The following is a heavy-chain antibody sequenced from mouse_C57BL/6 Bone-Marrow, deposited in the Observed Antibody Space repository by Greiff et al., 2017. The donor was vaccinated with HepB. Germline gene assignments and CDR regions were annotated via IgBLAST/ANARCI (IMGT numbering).Heavy chain of an antibody. D-gene: IGHD1-1*01. V-gene: IGHV1-82*01. CDR3: ARSDYYGSPYYFDY. CDR2: IYPGDGDT. CDR1: GYAFSSSW. J-gene: IGHJ2*01. Sequence: QVQLQQSGPELVKPGASVKISCKASGYAFSSSWMNWVKQRPGKGLEWIGRIYPGDGDTNYNGKFKGKATLTADKSSSTAYMQLSSLTSEDSAVYFCARSDYYGSPYYFDYWGQGTTLTVSS.